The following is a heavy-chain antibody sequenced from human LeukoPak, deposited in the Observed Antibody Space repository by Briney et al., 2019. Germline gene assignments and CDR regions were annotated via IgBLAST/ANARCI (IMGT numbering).Heavy chain of an antibody. Sequence: GGSLRLSCAASGFTFSNAWMSWVRQAPGKGLEWVGRIQSKTDGGTTDYAAPVKGRFTISRDDSKNTLYLQMNSLKTEDTAVYYCTTGANRGVIAQSLDYWGQGTLVTVSS. J-gene: IGHJ4*02. V-gene: IGHV3-15*01. CDR3: TTGANRGVIAQSLDY. CDR1: GFTFSNAW. CDR2: IQSKTDGGTT. D-gene: IGHD3-10*01.